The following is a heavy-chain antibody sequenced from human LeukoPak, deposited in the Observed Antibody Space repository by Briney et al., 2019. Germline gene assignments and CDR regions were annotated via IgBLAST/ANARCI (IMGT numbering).Heavy chain of an antibody. CDR3: TAGRRYSLFDY. J-gene: IGHJ4*02. V-gene: IGHV1-24*01. D-gene: IGHD5-18*01. CDR2: FDPEDGET. CDR1: GYTLTELS. Sequence: ASVKVSCKVSGYTLTELSMHWVRQAPGKGLEWMGGFDPEDGETIYAQNFQGRVTTTEDTSTDTAYMELSSLSSEDTAVYYCTAGRRYSLFDYWGQGTLVIVSS.